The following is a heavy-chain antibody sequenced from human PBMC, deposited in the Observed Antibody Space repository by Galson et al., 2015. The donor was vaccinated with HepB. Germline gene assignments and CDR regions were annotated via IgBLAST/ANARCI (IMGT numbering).Heavy chain of an antibody. J-gene: IGHJ3*02. V-gene: IGHV3-23*01. CDR1: GFTFSNYG. CDR2: IIGTGAYT. Sequence: SLRLSCAASGFTFSNYGMNWVRQAPGKGLEWVSAIIGTGAYTFYADSVKGRFTISRDNSKNTMYLQMNSLRAEDMAVYYCAKDRRPGSYPFDAFDIWGRGTMVTVSS. CDR3: AKDRRPGSYPFDAFDI. D-gene: IGHD3-16*02.